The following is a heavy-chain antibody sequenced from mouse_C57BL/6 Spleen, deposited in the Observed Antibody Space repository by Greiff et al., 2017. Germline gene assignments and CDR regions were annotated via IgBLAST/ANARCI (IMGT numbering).Heavy chain of an antibody. J-gene: IGHJ1*03. V-gene: IGHV1-69*01. CDR2: LDPSDSYT. CDR3: ARSTITTVVATDFDV. Sequence: QVQLQQSGAELVMPGASVKLSCKASGYTFTSYWMHWVKQRPGQGLEWIGELDPSDSYTNYNQKFKGKSTLTVDKSSSTAYMQLSSLTSEDSAVYYCARSTITTVVATDFDVWGTGTTVTVSS. D-gene: IGHD1-1*01. CDR1: GYTFTSYW.